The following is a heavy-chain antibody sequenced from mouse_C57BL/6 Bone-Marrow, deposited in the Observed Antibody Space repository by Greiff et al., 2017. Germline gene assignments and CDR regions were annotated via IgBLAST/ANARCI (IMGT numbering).Heavy chain of an antibody. CDR1: GFTFTSSW. CDR3: ARASSTVVATDRYCDV. D-gene: IGHD1-1*01. Sequence: VQLQQPGAELVQPGASVKLSCKASGFTFTSSWMHWVQQRPGQGLEWIGMIRPNGGSPTYNDTVKSKATLTVDKSSSTAYMQLRSLTSEDSADYDSARASSTVVATDRYCDVWGTGTTVTVSS. V-gene: IGHV1-64*01. CDR2: IRPNGGSP. J-gene: IGHJ1*03.